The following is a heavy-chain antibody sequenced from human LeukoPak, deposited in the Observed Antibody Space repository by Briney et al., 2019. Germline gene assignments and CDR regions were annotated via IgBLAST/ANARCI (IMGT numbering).Heavy chain of an antibody. CDR1: GYTFTGYY. D-gene: IGHD3-16*01. V-gene: IGHV1-2*04. J-gene: IGHJ2*01. CDR3: GSVRGILSYFDL. Sequence: GASVKVSCKASGYTFTGYYMHWVRQAPGQGLEWMGWINPNSGGTNYAQKFQGWVTMTRDTSISTAFMELSGLTFDDTAVYYCGSVRGILSYFDLWGRGTLVTVSS. CDR2: INPNSGGT.